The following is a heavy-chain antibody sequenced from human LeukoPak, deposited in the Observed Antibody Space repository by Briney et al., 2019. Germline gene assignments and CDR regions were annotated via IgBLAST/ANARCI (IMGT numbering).Heavy chain of an antibody. CDR2: ISSSSSYI. D-gene: IGHD3-10*01. Sequence: PGGSLRLSCAASGFTFSSYSMNWVRQAPGKGLEWVSSISSSSSYIYYADSVKGRFTISRDNAKNSLYLQMNSLRAEDTAVYYCARSGDPVNTYYYAPGGGWYFDYWGQGTLVAVSS. CDR1: GFTFSSYS. J-gene: IGHJ4*02. V-gene: IGHV3-21*01. CDR3: ARSGDPVNTYYYAPGGGWYFDY.